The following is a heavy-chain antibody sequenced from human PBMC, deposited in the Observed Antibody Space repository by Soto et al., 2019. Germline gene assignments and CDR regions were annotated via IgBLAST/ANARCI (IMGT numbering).Heavy chain of an antibody. Sequence: QVQLQESGPGLVKPSQTLSLTCTVSGGSISSGDYHWTWIRQPPGKGLEWIGAIYYSASTYYNPSLVSRITISIDTSKNQFSLKLTSVTAADTAVYYCARDSRIPSGGMDVWGQGTTVTVSS. V-gene: IGHV4-30-4*01. CDR2: IYYSAST. CDR3: ARDSRIPSGGMDV. CDR1: GGSISSGDYH. J-gene: IGHJ6*02.